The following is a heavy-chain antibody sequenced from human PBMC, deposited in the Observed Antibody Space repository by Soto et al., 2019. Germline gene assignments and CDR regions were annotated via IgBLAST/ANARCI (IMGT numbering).Heavy chain of an antibody. CDR1: GYTFTSYA. Sequence: ASVKVSCKASGYTFTSYAMHWVRQAPGQRLEWMGWINAGNGNTKYSQKFQGRVTITRNTSTSTAYMELSSLRSEDTAVYYCARVKSYDILTGYSTWFDPWGQGTLVTVSS. J-gene: IGHJ5*02. CDR3: ARVKSYDILTGYSTWFDP. V-gene: IGHV1-3*01. CDR2: INAGNGNT. D-gene: IGHD3-9*01.